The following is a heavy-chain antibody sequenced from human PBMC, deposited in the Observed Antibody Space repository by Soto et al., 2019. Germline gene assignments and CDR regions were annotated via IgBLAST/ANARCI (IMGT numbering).Heavy chain of an antibody. CDR1: GGTFSSYT. D-gene: IGHD5-12*01. V-gene: IGHV1-69*12. J-gene: IGHJ2*01. Sequence: QVQLVQSGAEVKKPGSSVTVSCKASGGTFSSYTISWVRQAPGQGLEWMGGIIPIFGTANYAQKFQGRVTITADESTSTAYMELSSLRSEDTAVYYCARGNXXXLQLWYFDLWGRGTLVTVSS. CDR2: IIPIFGTA. CDR3: ARGNXXXLQLWYFDL.